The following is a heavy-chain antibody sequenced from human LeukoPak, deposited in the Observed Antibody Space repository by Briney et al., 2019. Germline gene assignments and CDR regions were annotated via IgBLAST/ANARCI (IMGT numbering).Heavy chain of an antibody. CDR2: INPNSGGT. V-gene: IGHV1-2*02. Sequence: GASVKVSCKASGYPFTGYYMHWVRQAPGQGLEWMGWINPNSGGTNYAQKFQGRVTMTRDTSISTAYMELSRLRSDDTAVYYCATDFGSGSYYRAALGFWGQGALVTVSS. D-gene: IGHD3-10*01. J-gene: IGHJ4*02. CDR3: ATDFGSGSYYRAALGF. CDR1: GYPFTGYY.